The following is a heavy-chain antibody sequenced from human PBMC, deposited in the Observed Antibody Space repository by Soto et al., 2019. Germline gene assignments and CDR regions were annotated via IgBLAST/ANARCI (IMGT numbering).Heavy chain of an antibody. CDR3: AREYSSSSREVYYYYYYGMDV. CDR2: ISYDGSNK. Sequence: GGSLRLSCAASGFTFSSYAMHWVRQAPGKGLEWVAVISYDGSNKYYADSVKGRFTISRDNSKNTLYLQMNSLRAEDTAVYYCAREYSSSSREVYYYYYYGMDVWGQGTTVTVSS. D-gene: IGHD6-6*01. CDR1: GFTFSSYA. J-gene: IGHJ6*02. V-gene: IGHV3-30-3*01.